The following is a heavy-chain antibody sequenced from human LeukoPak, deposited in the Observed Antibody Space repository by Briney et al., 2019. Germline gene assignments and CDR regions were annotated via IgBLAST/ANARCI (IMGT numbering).Heavy chain of an antibody. CDR1: GGSISSGGYS. V-gene: IGHV4-30-2*01. D-gene: IGHD1-26*01. Sequence: KPSQTLSLTCAVSGGSISSGGYSWSWIRQPPGKGLEWIGYIYHSGSTYYNPSLKSRVTISVDRSKNQFSLKLSSVTAADTAVYYCARGEWEAGFDPWGQGTLVTVSS. CDR2: IYHSGST. CDR3: ARGEWEAGFDP. J-gene: IGHJ5*02.